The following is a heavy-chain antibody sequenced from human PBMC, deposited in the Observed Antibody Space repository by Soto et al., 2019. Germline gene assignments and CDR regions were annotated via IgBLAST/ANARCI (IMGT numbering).Heavy chain of an antibody. CDR2: MNPNSGNT. Sequence: QVQLVQSGAEVKKPGASVKVSCKASGYTFTSYDINWVRQATGQGLEWMGWMNPNSGNTGYAQKFQGKVTMTRYTSISTAYMELSSLRSEDTAVYYCAKGLTWGRKFDPWLQGTLVTVSS. J-gene: IGHJ5*02. V-gene: IGHV1-8*01. CDR3: AKGLTWGRKFDP. D-gene: IGHD1-26*01. CDR1: GYTFTSYD.